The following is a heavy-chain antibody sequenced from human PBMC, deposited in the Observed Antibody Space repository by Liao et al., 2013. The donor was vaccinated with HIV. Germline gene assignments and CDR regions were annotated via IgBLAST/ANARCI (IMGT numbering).Heavy chain of an antibody. CDR3: ARGSRYFDWILSGPRLITDAFSF. Sequence: VQLQQWGAGLLKPSETLSLTCAVYGGSFSGYYWSWVRQPPGKGLEWIGEINQSGSTNYNPSLKSRVTISIDTSKNQFSLKLSSVTAADTAVYYCARGSRYFDWILSGPRLITDAFSFWGQGTMVTVSS. J-gene: IGHJ3*01. CDR1: GGSFSGYY. D-gene: IGHD3-9*01. V-gene: IGHV4-34*02. CDR2: INQSGST.